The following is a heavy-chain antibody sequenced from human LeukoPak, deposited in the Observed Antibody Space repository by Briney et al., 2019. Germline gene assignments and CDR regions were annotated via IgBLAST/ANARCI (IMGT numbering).Heavy chain of an antibody. CDR3: ARTIVPAAIPYYFDY. D-gene: IGHD2-2*02. J-gene: IGHJ4*02. CDR1: GGSISSYY. V-gene: IGHV4-4*07. CDR2: IYTSGST. Sequence: SETLSLTCTVSGGSISSYYWSWIRQPAGKGLEWIGRIYTSGSTNYNPSLKSRVTISVDTSKNQFSLKLSSVTAADTAVYYCARTIVPAAIPYYFDYWGQGTLVTVSS.